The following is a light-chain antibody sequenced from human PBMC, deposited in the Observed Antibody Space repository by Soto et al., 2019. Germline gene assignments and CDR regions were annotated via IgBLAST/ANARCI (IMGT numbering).Light chain of an antibody. CDR2: AAS. CDR1: QSVSRY. Sequence: DVQMTQSPSSLSALVGDRVTITCRASQSVSRYLNWYRHKPGKAPKLLINAASNLRSGVPSRFSGSGSGTDFTLIIDCLQPEDFAGYYCQHCYITPPFTVGQGTRLELK. V-gene: IGKV1-39*01. J-gene: IGKJ5*01. CDR3: QHCYITPPFT.